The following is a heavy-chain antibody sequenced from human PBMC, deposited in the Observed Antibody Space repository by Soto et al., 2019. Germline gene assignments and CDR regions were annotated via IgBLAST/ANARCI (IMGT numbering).Heavy chain of an antibody. CDR3: ARSGAAAILPAFKR. CDR1: GGTFNRHS. J-gene: IGHJ4*02. V-gene: IGHV1-69*06. D-gene: IGHD6-13*01. CDR2: IIPIFGTA. Sequence: GASVKVACKTSGGTFNRHSITWVRQAPGQGLEWMGAIIPIFGTANYAQKFQGRVTMTADISTSTAYMELRSLRSDDTAVYYCARSGAAAILPAFKRWGQRTLVTVAS.